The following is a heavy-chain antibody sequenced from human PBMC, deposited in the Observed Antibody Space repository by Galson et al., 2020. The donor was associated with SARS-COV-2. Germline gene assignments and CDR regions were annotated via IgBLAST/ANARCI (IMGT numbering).Heavy chain of an antibody. CDR3: ARSRYGHGLVYITS. CDR2: IYPADSEL. D-gene: IGHD1-26*01. CDR1: GYSFTSYW. J-gene: IGHJ4*02. V-gene: IGHV5-51*01. Sequence: GESLKISCKASGYSFTSYWGAWVRQMPGKGPEWMGSIYPADSELRFSPSFQGQVTISVDKSVNTAYLQWMSLKASDTAMYYCARSRYGHGLVYITSWGQG.